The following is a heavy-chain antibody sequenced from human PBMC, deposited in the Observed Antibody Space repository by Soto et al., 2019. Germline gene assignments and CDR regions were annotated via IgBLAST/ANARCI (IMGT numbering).Heavy chain of an antibody. V-gene: IGHV3-74*01. Sequence: EVQLVESGGGLVQPGGSLRLSCAAAGFAFDSHWMHWVRQAPGKGLVWVSRINGAGSSTFYADSVKGRFTISRDNARNTVYLQMNRLRAEDTAVYYCARGIQWRYGMDVWGQGTTVTVSS. CDR3: ARGIQWRYGMDV. J-gene: IGHJ6*02. CDR2: INGAGSST. CDR1: GFAFDSHW. D-gene: IGHD5-12*01.